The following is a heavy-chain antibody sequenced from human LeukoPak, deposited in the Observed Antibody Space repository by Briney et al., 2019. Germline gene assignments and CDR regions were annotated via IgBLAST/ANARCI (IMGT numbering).Heavy chain of an antibody. CDR2: INHSGSI. D-gene: IGHD3-9*01. Sequence: SETLSLTCAVYGGSFSGYYWSWIRQPPGKGLEWIGEINHSGSINYNPSLKSRVTISVDTSKNQFSLKLSSVTAADTAVYYCARALRDYDILTGYSYYYYYYMDVWGKGTTVTVSS. CDR3: ARALRDYDILTGYSYYYYYYMDV. J-gene: IGHJ6*03. V-gene: IGHV4-34*01. CDR1: GGSFSGYY.